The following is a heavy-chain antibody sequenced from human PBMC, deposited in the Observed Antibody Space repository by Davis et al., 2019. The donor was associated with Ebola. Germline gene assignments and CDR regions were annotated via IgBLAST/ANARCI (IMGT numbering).Heavy chain of an antibody. J-gene: IGHJ4*02. Sequence: GESLKISCAASGFTVSSNYMSWVRQAPGKGLEWVSVIYSGGSTYYADSVKGRFTISRDNSKNTLYLQMNSLRAEDTAVYYCARHVPYGDYYFDYWGQGTLVTVSS. CDR1: GFTVSSNY. CDR3: ARHVPYGDYYFDY. D-gene: IGHD4-17*01. CDR2: IYSGGST. V-gene: IGHV3-66*02.